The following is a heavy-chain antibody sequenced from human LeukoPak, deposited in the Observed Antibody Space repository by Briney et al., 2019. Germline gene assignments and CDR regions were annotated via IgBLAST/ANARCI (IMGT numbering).Heavy chain of an antibody. Sequence: GESLKISCKGSGYSFTSYWIAWVRQMPGKGLEWMGIIYPGDSDTRYSPSFQGQVTISADKSITTAYLQWSSLKASHTAMYYCARHRDCTNGICYKIDYWGQGTLVTVSS. J-gene: IGHJ4*02. D-gene: IGHD2-8*01. CDR1: GYSFTSYW. V-gene: IGHV5-51*01. CDR3: ARHRDCTNGICYKIDY. CDR2: IYPGDSDT.